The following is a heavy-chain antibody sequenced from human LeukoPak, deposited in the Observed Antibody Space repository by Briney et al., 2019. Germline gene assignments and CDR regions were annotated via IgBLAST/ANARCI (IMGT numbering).Heavy chain of an antibody. CDR2: IWYDGSNK. Sequence: PGRSLRLSCAASGFTFSSYGMHWVRQAPGKGLEWVAVIWYDGSNKYYADSVKGRFTISRDNSKNTLYLQMNSLRAEDTAVYYCARDLVLGSGTGDFDYWGQGTLVTVSS. J-gene: IGHJ4*02. CDR1: GFTFSSYG. D-gene: IGHD3-10*01. CDR3: ARDLVLGSGTGDFDY. V-gene: IGHV3-33*01.